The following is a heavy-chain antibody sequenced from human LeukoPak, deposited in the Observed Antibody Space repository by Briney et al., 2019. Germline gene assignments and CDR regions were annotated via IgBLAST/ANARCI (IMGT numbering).Heavy chain of an antibody. J-gene: IGHJ4*02. Sequence: GGSLRLSCAASGFTFSSYAMSWVRQAPGKGLEWVSAISGSGGSTYYADSVKGRFTISRDNFKNTLYLQMNSLRAEDTAVYYCATAPTEDGDGSSPGYWGQGTLVTVSS. CDR3: ATAPTEDGDGSSPGY. D-gene: IGHD4-17*01. CDR2: ISGSGGST. CDR1: GFTFSSYA. V-gene: IGHV3-23*01.